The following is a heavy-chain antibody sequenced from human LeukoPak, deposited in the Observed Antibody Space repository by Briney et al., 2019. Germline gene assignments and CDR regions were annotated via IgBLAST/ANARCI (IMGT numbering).Heavy chain of an antibody. Sequence: PSGTLSLTCAVSGGSFSRPFWSWIRQTPGKGLEWIGEIDHSGRTDYNPSLEGRVTMSVDTSKNQFSLRLTSVTAADTAVYFCARAERRINLARGVFGSHFDSWGQGTLVSVSS. CDR1: GGSFSRPF. V-gene: IGHV4-34*01. D-gene: IGHD3-10*01. J-gene: IGHJ5*01. CDR2: IDHSGRT. CDR3: ARAERRINLARGVFGSHFDS.